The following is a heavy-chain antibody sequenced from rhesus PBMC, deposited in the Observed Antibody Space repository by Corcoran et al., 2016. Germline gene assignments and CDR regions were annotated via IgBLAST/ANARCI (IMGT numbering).Heavy chain of an antibody. J-gene: IGHJ4*01. Sequence: QVQLQESGPGLVKPSETLSLTCAVSGGSISDDYYWSWIRQPPGKGLEWSGYIYGSGGGTNDNPSLKNRVTISIDTSKTQFSLKLSSVTAADTAVYYCARAFWGDSVISDYWGQGVLVTVSS. CDR3: ARAFWGDSVISDY. V-gene: IGHV4-106*01. CDR2: IYGSGGGT. CDR1: GGSISDDYY. D-gene: IGHD3-34*01.